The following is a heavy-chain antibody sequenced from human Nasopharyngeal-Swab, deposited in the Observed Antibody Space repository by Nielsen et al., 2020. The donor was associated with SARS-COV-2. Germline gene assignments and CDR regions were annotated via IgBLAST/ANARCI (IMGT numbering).Heavy chain of an antibody. CDR3: ARTQFSGMFYYFDF. J-gene: IGHJ4*02. CDR2: ILHSGST. V-gene: IGHV4-4*02. D-gene: IGHD1-26*01. CDR1: GVSISSTSW. Sequence: SETLSLTCAVSGVSISSTSWWIWVRQSPGKGLEWIGEILHSGSTNYNPSLESRVTLSVDKSKNQFSLRLNSMTAADTARYYCARTQFSGMFYYFDFWGQGTVVTVSS.